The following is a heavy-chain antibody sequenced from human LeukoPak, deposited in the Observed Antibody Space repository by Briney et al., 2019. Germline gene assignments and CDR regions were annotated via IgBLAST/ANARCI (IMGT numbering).Heavy chain of an antibody. D-gene: IGHD5-18*01. V-gene: IGHV3-23*01. CDR1: GLTFSSYA. Sequence: GGSLRLSCAASGLTFSSYAMSWVRQAPGKGLEWVSGISGSGGSTEYADSVKGRFTISRDNSKNTLYLQMNSLSAEDTAVYYCARLIGSVDTAVDYWGQGTLVTVSS. J-gene: IGHJ4*02. CDR2: ISGSGGST. CDR3: ARLIGSVDTAVDY.